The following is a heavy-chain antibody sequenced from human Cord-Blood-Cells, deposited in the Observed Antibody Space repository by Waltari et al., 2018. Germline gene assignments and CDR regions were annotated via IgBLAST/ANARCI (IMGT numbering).Heavy chain of an antibody. J-gene: IGHJ6*02. D-gene: IGHD6-13*01. CDR2: INHSGST. CDR1: GGSFSGYY. CDR3: ARGLGGSSWYYYYYGMDV. Sequence: QVQLQQWGAGLLKPSETMSLTCAVYGGSFSGYYWSWMRQPPGKGLEWIGEINHSGSTNYNPSLKSRVTISVDTSKNQVSLKLSSVTAADTAVYYCARGLGGSSWYYYYYGMDVWGQGTTVTVSS. V-gene: IGHV4-34*01.